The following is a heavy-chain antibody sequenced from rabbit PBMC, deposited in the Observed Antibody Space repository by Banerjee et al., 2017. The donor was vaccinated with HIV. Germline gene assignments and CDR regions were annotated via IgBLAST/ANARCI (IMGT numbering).Heavy chain of an antibody. V-gene: IGHV1S40*01. CDR1: GFSFSSSDY. CDR3: ARDRYTGTVYYFNF. D-gene: IGHD8-1*01. CDR2: IYAGSGAT. Sequence: QSLEESGGGLVQPEGSLTLTCTASGFSFSSSDYMCWVRQAPGKGLEWIACIYAGSGATYYANWARGRFTISKTSSTTVTLQMTSLTAADTATYFCARDRYTGTVYYFNFWSPGTLFTVS. J-gene: IGHJ4*01.